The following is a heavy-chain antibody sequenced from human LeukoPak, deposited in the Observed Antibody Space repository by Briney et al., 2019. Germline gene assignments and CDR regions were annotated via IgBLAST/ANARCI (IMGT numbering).Heavy chain of an antibody. CDR2: IYHSGST. J-gene: IGHJ6*03. CDR1: GYSISSGYY. V-gene: IGHV4-38-2*01. Sequence: SETLSLTCAVSGYSISSGYYWGWIRRPPGKGLEWIGSIYHSGSTYYNPSLKSRVTISVDTSKNQFSLKLSSVTAADTAVYYCARVGGYGPYYYYYMDVWGKGTTVTVSS. CDR3: ARVGGYGPYYYYYMDV. D-gene: IGHD1-26*01.